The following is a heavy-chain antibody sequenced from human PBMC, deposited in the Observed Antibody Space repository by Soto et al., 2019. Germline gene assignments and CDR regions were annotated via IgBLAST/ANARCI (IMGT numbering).Heavy chain of an antibody. V-gene: IGHV1-2*04. CDR2: INPNSGGT. D-gene: IGHD5-18*01. Sequence: GASVKVSCKASGYTFTGYYMHWVRQAPGQGLEWMGWINPNSGGTNYAQKFQGWVTMTRDTSISTAYMELSRLRSDDTAVYYCARDMGYSYGSALDDWGQGTLVTVSS. CDR3: ARDMGYSYGSALDD. CDR1: GYTFTGYY. J-gene: IGHJ4*02.